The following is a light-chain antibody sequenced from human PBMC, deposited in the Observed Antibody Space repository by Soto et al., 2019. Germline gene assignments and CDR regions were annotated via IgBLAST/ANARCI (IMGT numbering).Light chain of an antibody. V-gene: IGKV1-39*01. CDR1: QDISNY. CDR2: DAS. CDR3: QQGSTTPIT. J-gene: IGKJ5*01. Sequence: DIQMTQSPSSLSASVGDRVTITFQASQDISNYLNWYQQEPGKASKLLIYDASNLETGVPSRFNASGSGTDFTLSISSLQPEDFSTYYCQQGSTTPITFGLGTRLEIK.